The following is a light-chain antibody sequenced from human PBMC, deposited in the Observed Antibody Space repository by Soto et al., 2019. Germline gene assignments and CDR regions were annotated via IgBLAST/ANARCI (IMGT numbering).Light chain of an antibody. Sequence: DIQMTQSPATLSASVGDRVTISCRASQRINMWLAWYQQKPGTAPKLLIYDASSLESGVPSRFSGSGSGTEFTLSIGSLQPDDFATYYCQKYNSYPHTFGQGTKVDIK. CDR3: QKYNSYPHT. V-gene: IGKV1-5*01. J-gene: IGKJ2*01. CDR2: DAS. CDR1: QRINMW.